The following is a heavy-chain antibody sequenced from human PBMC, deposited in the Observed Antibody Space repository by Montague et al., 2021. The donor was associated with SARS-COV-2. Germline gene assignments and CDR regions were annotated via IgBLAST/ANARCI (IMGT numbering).Heavy chain of an antibody. J-gene: IGHJ4*02. V-gene: IGHV3-43D*03. CDR2: INWNGESA. D-gene: IGHD6-19*01. CDR3: GKDMRASGWYGDLDY. Sequence: SRRLSCAAFGFTFDNYAMHWVRQAPGEGLEWVAVINWNGESAHYADSVRSRFTISRDNNKNSLFLQMSILRPEDSALYFCGKDMRASGWYGDLDYWGQGALVTVSS. CDR1: GFTFDNYA.